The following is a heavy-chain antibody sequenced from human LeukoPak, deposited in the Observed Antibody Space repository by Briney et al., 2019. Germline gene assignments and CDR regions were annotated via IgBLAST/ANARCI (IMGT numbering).Heavy chain of an antibody. CDR1: GGSISSYY. CDR3: ARNLYGMDV. D-gene: IGHD1-14*01. V-gene: IGHV4-59*01. Sequence: SETLSLTCTVSGGSISSYYWNWIRQPPGKGLEWIGYIYYSGSTNYNPSLKSRVTTSVDTSKNQFSLKLSSVTAADTAVYYCARNLYGMDVWGRGTTVTVSS. CDR2: IYYSGST. J-gene: IGHJ6*02.